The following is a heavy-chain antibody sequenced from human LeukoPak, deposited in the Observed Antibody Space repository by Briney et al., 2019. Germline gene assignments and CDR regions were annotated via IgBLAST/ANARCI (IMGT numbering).Heavy chain of an antibody. CDR3: ARGDYSSSWYEYNWFDP. V-gene: IGHV4-39*07. J-gene: IGHJ5*02. CDR1: GGSISSSSYY. D-gene: IGHD6-13*01. Sequence: SETLSLTCTVSGGSISSSSYYWGWIRQPPGKGLEWIGSIYYSGSTYYNPSLKSRVTISLDTSKNQFSLKLSSVTAADTAVYYCARGDYSSSWYEYNWFDPWGQGTLVTVSS. CDR2: IYYSGST.